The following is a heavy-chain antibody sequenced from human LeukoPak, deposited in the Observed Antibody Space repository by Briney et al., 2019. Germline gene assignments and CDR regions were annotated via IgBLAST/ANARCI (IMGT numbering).Heavy chain of an antibody. D-gene: IGHD3-22*01. CDR2: IRYDGSNK. CDR3: AKGYDSSGYYLDY. CDR1: GFTFSSYG. V-gene: IGHV3-30*02. Sequence: AGGSLRLSCAASGFTFSSYGMHWVRQAPGKGLEWVAFIRYDGSNKYYADSVKGRFTISRDNSKNTLYLQMNSLRPEDTAVYYCAKGYDSSGYYLDYWGQGTPVTVSS. J-gene: IGHJ4*02.